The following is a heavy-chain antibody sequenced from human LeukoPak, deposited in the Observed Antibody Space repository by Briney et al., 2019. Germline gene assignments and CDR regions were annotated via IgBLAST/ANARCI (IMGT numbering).Heavy chain of an antibody. CDR2: IYYSGST. CDR3: ARAGVVRGVLEI. Sequence: SETLSLTCTVSGGSISTGDYYWTWIRQPPGKGLEWIGYIYYSGSTYYNPSLRSRVTISVDTSKNQFSLNLSSVTAADTAVYYCARAGVVRGVLEIWGQGALVTVSS. V-gene: IGHV4-30-4*01. J-gene: IGHJ4*02. D-gene: IGHD3-10*01. CDR1: GGSISTGDYY.